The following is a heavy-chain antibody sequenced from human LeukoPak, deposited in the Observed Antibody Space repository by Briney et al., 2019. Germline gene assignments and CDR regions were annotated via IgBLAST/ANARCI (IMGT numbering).Heavy chain of an antibody. V-gene: IGHV4-59*01. CDR1: DGSISGYY. Sequence: SETLSLTCTVSDGSISGYYWAWFRQPPGKELEWIGYIYSSGRTTYNPSLKSRVTISVDTSKNQFSLKLSSVTAADTAVYYCARGSSWRTDAFDIWGQGTMVTVSS. CDR2: IYSSGRT. J-gene: IGHJ3*02. CDR3: ARGSSWRTDAFDI. D-gene: IGHD1-1*01.